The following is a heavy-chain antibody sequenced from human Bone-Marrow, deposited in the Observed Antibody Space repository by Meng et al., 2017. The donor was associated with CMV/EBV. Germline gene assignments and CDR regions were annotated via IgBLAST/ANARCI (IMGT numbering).Heavy chain of an antibody. V-gene: IGHV4-34*01. CDR3: ARAYNFGHAPIDS. J-gene: IGHJ4*02. D-gene: IGHD1-1*01. CDR2: ITHRGST. CDR1: GGTFSDYY. Sequence: GSLRLSCAVYGGTFSDYYWSWIRQPPGKGLEWIGEITHRGSTNYNPSLKGRVTISADTSKNKFSLQLSSVAAADTAVYSCARAYNFGHAPIDSWGQGTLVTVSS.